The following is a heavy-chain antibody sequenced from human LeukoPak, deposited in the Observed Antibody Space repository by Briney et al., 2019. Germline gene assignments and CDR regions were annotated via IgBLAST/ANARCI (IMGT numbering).Heavy chain of an antibody. CDR3: ARYCSSTSCPYYFDY. CDR2: ISAYNGNT. D-gene: IGHD2-2*01. CDR1: GYTFTSYG. J-gene: IGHJ4*02. V-gene: IGHV1-18*01. Sequence: GASVKVSCKASGYTFTSYGISWVRQAPGQGLEWMGWISAYNGNTNYAQKLQGRVTMTTDTSTSTAYMELRSLRSDDTAVYYRARYCSSTSCPYYFDYWGQGTLVTASS.